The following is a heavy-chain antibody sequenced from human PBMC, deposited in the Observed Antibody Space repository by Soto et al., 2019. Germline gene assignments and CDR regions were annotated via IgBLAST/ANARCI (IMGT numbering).Heavy chain of an antibody. CDR2: IIPILGIA. CDR3: ARDRGDGYNNI. CDR1: GGTFSSYT. Sequence: QVQLVQSGAEVKKPGSSVKVSCKASGGTFSSYTISWVRQAPGQGLEWMGRIIPILGIANYAQKFQGRVTITADKSTSTAHMELSSLRSEDTAVYYCARDRGDGYNNIWGQETMVTVSS. J-gene: IGHJ3*02. V-gene: IGHV1-69*08. D-gene: IGHD5-12*01.